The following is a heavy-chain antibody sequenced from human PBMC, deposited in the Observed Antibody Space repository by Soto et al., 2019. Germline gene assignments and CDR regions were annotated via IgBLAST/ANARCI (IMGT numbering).Heavy chain of an antibody. J-gene: IGHJ4*02. D-gene: IGHD3-3*01. CDR2: IYYSGST. CDR1: GYSISSSNW. V-gene: IGHV4-28*01. Sequence: ASETLSLTCAVSGYSISSSNWWGWIRQPPGKGLEWIGYIYYSGSTNYNPSLKSRVTISVDESKNEFSLNMDSVTAADTAIYYCVRSVILSGGSYKGLIRLHYFDTWGPGTLVTVSS. CDR3: VRSVILSGGSYKGLIRLHYFDT.